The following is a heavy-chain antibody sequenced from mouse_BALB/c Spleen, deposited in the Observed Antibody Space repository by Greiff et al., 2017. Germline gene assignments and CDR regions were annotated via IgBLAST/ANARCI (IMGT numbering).Heavy chain of an antibody. CDR3: ARYGSSPWFAY. CDR2: INPSNGRT. D-gene: IGHD1-1*01. CDR1: GFNIKDYY. V-gene: IGHV1S81*02. J-gene: IGHJ3*01. Sequence: VQLQQSGAELVRPGALVKLSCKASGFNIKDYYMHWVKQRPEQGLEWIGEINPSNGRTNYNEKFKSKATLTVDKSSSTAYMQLSSLTSEDSAVYYCARYGSSPWFAYWGQGTLVTVSA.